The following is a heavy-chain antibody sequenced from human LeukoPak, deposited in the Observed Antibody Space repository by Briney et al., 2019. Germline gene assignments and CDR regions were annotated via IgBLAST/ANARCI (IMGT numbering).Heavy chain of an antibody. Sequence: SETLSLICTVSGGSVSSGSNYWVWIRQTPGKGLEWIRSIYFSGTTYYNTSLKSRITLSVDESKNQFSLQMSSVTAADTAVYYCARGVLRFLEWPDYYMDVGGKGTTVTVSS. D-gene: IGHD3-3*01. CDR1: GGSVSSGSNY. J-gene: IGHJ6*03. CDR2: IYFSGTT. V-gene: IGHV4-39*07. CDR3: ARGVLRFLEWPDYYMDV.